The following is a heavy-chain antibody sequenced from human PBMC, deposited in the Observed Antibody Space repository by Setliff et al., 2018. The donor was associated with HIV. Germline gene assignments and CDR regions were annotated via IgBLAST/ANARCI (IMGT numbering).Heavy chain of an antibody. CDR2: IYHSGAT. CDR1: GDSVTTPYY. V-gene: IGHV4-38-2*02. J-gene: IGHJ6*03. D-gene: IGHD4-17*01. CDR3: ARHSPVTTEDYMDV. Sequence: SETLSLTCTLSGDSVTTPYYWGWIRQPPGKGLEWVGSIYHSGATYFTPSLKSRVTLSVDTSKDQFFLRLTSVSAADTGLYFCARHSPVTTEDYMDVWGKGTTVTVSS.